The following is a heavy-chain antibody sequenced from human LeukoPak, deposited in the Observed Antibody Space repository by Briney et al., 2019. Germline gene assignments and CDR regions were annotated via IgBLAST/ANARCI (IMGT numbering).Heavy chain of an antibody. CDR3: AREISRFGI. CDR1: GFTFSSYA. Sequence: PGGSLRLSCAAFGFTFSSYAIHWVRQAPGKGLEWVAVISYDGSNKYYADSVKGRFTIPRDNSKNTLYVQMNSLRAEDTAVYYCAREISRFGIWGQGTLVTVSS. D-gene: IGHD3-16*01. CDR2: ISYDGSNK. J-gene: IGHJ4*02. V-gene: IGHV3-30-3*01.